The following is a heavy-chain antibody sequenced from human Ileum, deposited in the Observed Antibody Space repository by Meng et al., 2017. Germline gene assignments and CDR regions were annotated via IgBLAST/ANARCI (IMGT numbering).Heavy chain of an antibody. V-gene: IGHV3-21*01. Sequence: VQLVESGGGLFKPGGSLRLSCAASGFTFRSYSMNWVRQAPGKGLEWVSSISSSSSYIYYADSVKGRFTISRDNAKNSLYLQMNSLRAEDTAVYYCATSLAAGTPTDYWGQGTLVTASS. CDR1: GFTFRSYS. J-gene: IGHJ4*02. D-gene: IGHD6-13*01. CDR2: ISSSSSYI. CDR3: ATSLAAGTPTDY.